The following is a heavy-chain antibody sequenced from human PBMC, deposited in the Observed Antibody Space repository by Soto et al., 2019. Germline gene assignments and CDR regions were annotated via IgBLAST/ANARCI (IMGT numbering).Heavy chain of an antibody. Sequence: SETLSLTCAVYGGSFSGYYWSWIRQPPGKGLEWIGEINHSGSTNYNPSLKSRVTISVDTSKNQFSLKLSSVTAADTAVYYCAGRGYYYDSSGYRIDYWGQGTLVTVSS. CDR3: AGRGYYYDSSGYRIDY. D-gene: IGHD3-22*01. CDR1: GGSFSGYY. CDR2: INHSGST. J-gene: IGHJ4*02. V-gene: IGHV4-34*01.